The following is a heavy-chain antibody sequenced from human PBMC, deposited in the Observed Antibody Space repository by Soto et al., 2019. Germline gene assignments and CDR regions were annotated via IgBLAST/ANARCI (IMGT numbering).Heavy chain of an antibody. D-gene: IGHD2-2*01. V-gene: IGHV2-5*02. CDR3: AHCRGGVASF. J-gene: IGHJ4*02. CDR2: VYWDDSK. CDR1: GFSISTRDVG. Sequence: QITLNESGPTLVKPTQTLTLTCTFSGFSISTRDVGVGWIRQPPGEALEWLGVVYWDDSKTYSPSLESRLTIPKDTSKNQVVLRMTKMDPVDTATYYCAHCRGGVASFWGQGTLVTVSS.